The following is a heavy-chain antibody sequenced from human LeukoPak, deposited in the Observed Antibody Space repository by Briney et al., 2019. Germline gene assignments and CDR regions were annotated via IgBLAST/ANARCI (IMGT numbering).Heavy chain of an antibody. Sequence: ASVKVSCKASGYTFTSYDINWVRQATGQGLEWMGWMNPNSGNTGYAQKFQGRVTITRNTSIRTAYMELSSLRSEDTAVYYCARGQQLVFMAKVQLGRSSYFDYWGQGTLVTVSS. V-gene: IGHV1-8*03. J-gene: IGHJ4*02. CDR3: ARGQQLVFMAKVQLGRSSYFDY. CDR2: MNPNSGNT. D-gene: IGHD1-1*01. CDR1: GYTFTSYD.